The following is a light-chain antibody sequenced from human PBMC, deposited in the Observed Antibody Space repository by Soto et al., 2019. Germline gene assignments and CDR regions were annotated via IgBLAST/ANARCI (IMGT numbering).Light chain of an antibody. Sequence: PGERVTLSCRASQRVSISYLTWYQQKPGQAPRLLIYGASTRATSIPARFSGSGSGTDFTLTISSLQPEDFAVYYCQQDYTRFTFGPGTKVDIK. CDR2: GAS. CDR1: QRVSISY. CDR3: QQDYTRFT. J-gene: IGKJ3*01. V-gene: IGKV3D-7*01.